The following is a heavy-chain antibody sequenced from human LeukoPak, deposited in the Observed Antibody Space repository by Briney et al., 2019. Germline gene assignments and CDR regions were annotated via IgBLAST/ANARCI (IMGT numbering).Heavy chain of an antibody. CDR1: GFTFSDYY. Sequence: GGSLRLSCAASGFTFSDYYMSWIRQAPGKGLEWVSYISSSGSTIYYADSVKGRFTISRDNAKNSLYLQMNSLRAEDTAVYYCARDPGYCSSTSCRNWFDPWGQGTLVTVSS. CDR3: ARDPGYCSSTSCRNWFDP. D-gene: IGHD2-2*01. V-gene: IGHV3-11*01. CDR2: ISSSGSTI. J-gene: IGHJ5*02.